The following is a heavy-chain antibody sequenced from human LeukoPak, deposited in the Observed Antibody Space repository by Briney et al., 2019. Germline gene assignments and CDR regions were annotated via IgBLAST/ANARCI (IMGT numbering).Heavy chain of an antibody. CDR2: ISYDGSNK. CDR1: GFTFSSYA. D-gene: IGHD6-6*01. CDR3: ARDPTGIAARLDY. J-gene: IGHJ4*02. Sequence: GGSLRLSCAASGFTFSSYAMHWVRQAPGKGLEWVAVISYDGSNKYYADSVKGRFTISRDNSKNTLYLQMYSLRAEDTAVYYCARDPTGIAARLDYWGQGTLVTVSS. V-gene: IGHV3-30-3*01.